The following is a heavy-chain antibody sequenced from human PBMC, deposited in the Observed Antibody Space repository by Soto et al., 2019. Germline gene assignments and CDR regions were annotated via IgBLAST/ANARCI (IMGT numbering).Heavy chain of an antibody. J-gene: IGHJ4*02. Sequence: GGSLRLTCAASGFSFSTYAMSWVRQAPGKGLEWVSALSGSGDKTYYAESVKGRFTISRDNSKNTLYLQKSSLRAEDTAVYYCAKERYSSGYFDYWGQGALVTVSS. CDR2: LSGSGDKT. CDR3: AKERYSSGYFDY. D-gene: IGHD6-19*01. CDR1: GFSFSTYA. V-gene: IGHV3-23*01.